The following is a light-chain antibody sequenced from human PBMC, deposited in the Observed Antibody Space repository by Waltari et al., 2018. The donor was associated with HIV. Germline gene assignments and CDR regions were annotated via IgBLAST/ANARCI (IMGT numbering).Light chain of an antibody. Sequence: QSVLTQPPSVSGAPGQRVTIPCPRRSANIGPGYHVHWYQQLPGTAPKLLIDGNSDRPSGVPDRFSGSKSGTSASLAITGLQAEDEADYFCQSYDSSLSGVIFGGGTKLTVL. CDR1: SANIGPGYH. CDR3: QSYDSSLSGVI. V-gene: IGLV1-40*01. CDR2: GNS. J-gene: IGLJ2*01.